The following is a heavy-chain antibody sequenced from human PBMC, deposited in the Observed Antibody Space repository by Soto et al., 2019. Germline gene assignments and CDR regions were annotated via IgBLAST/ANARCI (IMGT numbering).Heavy chain of an antibody. CDR1: GYSFTSYG. CDR2: ISAYNGNK. CDR3: ARVSAAGTILDP. V-gene: IGHV1-18*01. Sequence: ASVKVSCRASGYSFTSYGMSWVRQAPGQGLEWMGWISAYNGNKNYAQKLQGRVTMTTDTSTSTAYMELRSLTSDDTAVYHCARVSAAGTILDPWRQGSLVTVTS. J-gene: IGHJ5*02. D-gene: IGHD6-13*01.